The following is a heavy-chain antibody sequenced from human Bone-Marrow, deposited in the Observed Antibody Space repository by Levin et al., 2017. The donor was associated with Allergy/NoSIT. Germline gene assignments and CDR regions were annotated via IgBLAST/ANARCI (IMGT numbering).Heavy chain of an antibody. CDR3: ARGWFGALLSR. D-gene: IGHD3-10*01. CDR1: GFTVSSNY. V-gene: IGHV3-53*01. J-gene: IGHJ4*02. CDR2: IYIGGST. Sequence: GGSLRLSCAASGFTVSSNYMSWVRQAPGKGPEWVSVIYIGGSTYYADSVKGRFTISRDNSKNTLYLQMNSLRAEDTAVYYCARGWFGALLSRWGQGTLVTVSS.